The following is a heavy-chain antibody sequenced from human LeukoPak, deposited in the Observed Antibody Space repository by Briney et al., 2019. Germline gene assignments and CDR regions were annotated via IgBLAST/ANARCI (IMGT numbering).Heavy chain of an antibody. CDR3: AKKKVDVSGNQYYYYYGLDV. V-gene: IGHV4-34*01. D-gene: IGHD2/OR15-2a*01. Sequence: SETLSLTCAVYGGSFIGYSLTWIRQPPGKGLEWTGEINHSGSTHFNPSLKSRVIISVDTSNKQLFLKLTSVTAADTAVYYCAKKKVDVSGNQYYYYYGLDVWGQGTAVTVSS. CDR1: GGSFIGYS. J-gene: IGHJ6*02. CDR2: INHSGST.